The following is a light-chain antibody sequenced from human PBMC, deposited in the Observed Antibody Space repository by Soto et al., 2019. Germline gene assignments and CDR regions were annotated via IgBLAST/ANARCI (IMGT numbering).Light chain of an antibody. J-gene: IGKJ1*01. CDR1: QSISSW. CDR3: QQYSTYPWT. Sequence: DIQMTQSPSTLSAPVGDRVTITCRASQSISSWLAWYQQKPGKAPKLLIFDASSLESGVPSRFSGSGSATEFTLTISSLQPDDFATYYCQQYSTYPWTFGQGTKVDIK. V-gene: IGKV1-5*01. CDR2: DAS.